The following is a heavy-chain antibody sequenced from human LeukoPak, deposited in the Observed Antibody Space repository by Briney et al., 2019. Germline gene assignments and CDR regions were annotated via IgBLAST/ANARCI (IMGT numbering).Heavy chain of an antibody. CDR3: ARDGWRYYDSSCYYLPDY. Sequence: PGGSLRLSCAASGFTFSSYAMSWVRQAPGKGLEWVSAISGSGGSTYYADSVKGRFTISRDNSKNTLYLQMNSLRAEDTAVYYCARDGWRYYDSSCYYLPDYWGQGTLVTVSS. V-gene: IGHV3-23*01. CDR2: ISGSGGST. CDR1: GFTFSSYA. D-gene: IGHD3-22*01. J-gene: IGHJ4*02.